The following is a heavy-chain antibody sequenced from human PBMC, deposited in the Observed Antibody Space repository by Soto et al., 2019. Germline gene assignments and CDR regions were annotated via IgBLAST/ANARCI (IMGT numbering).Heavy chain of an antibody. D-gene: IGHD1-26*01. CDR2: ISGSGGST. J-gene: IGHJ5*02. CDR3: AKESGAEGGATNWFDP. Sequence: GESLKISCAASGFTFSSYAMSWVRQAPGKGLEWVSAISGSGGSTYYADSVKGRFTISRDNSKNTLYLQMNSLRAEDTAVYYCAKESGAEGGATNWFDPWGQGTLVTVSS. CDR1: GFTFSSYA. V-gene: IGHV3-23*01.